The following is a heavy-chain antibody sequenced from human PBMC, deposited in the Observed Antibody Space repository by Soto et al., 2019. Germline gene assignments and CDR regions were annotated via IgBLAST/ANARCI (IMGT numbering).Heavy chain of an antibody. V-gene: IGHV1-2*04. Sequence: QVQLVQSGAEVKKPGASVKVSCKASGYTFTGYYMHWVRQAPGQGLEWMGWINPNSGGTNYAQKFQGWVTMTRDTSISTAHMELSRLRSDDTAVYYCARGGSQFYYYDYRDVWGKGTTVTVSS. D-gene: IGHD6-13*01. CDR3: ARGGSQFYYYDYRDV. CDR2: INPNSGGT. CDR1: GYTFTGYY. J-gene: IGHJ6*03.